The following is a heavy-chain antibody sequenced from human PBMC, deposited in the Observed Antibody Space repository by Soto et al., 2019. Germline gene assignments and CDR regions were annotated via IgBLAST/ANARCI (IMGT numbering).Heavy chain of an antibody. CDR2: INSGGSTT. Sequence: EVQLVESGGGLVQPGGSLRLSCAASGFTFSSYWMHWVRQAPGKGLVWVSRINSGGSTTDYADSVKGRFTISRDNAKNTLYLQMNSLRAEDTAGYYCARDSGSYADYWGQGTLVTVSS. V-gene: IGHV3-74*01. J-gene: IGHJ4*02. CDR3: ARDSGSYADY. CDR1: GFTFSSYW. D-gene: IGHD1-26*01.